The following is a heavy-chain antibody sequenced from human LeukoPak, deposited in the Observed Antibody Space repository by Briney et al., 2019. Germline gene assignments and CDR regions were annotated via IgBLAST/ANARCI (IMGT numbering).Heavy chain of an antibody. CDR3: ATHAIAVAGRGFDY. D-gene: IGHD6-19*01. CDR2: ISGGGGRP. J-gene: IGHJ4*02. CDR1: GFTFSAFA. Sequence: GVSLRLSSAASGFTFSAFAMSWVRPAPGKGRECGSAISGGGGRPYYADSVKGRFTSSRYNSKNTVYLQMNSLRAEDTAVYYCATHAIAVAGRGFDYWGQGTLVTVSS. V-gene: IGHV3-23*01.